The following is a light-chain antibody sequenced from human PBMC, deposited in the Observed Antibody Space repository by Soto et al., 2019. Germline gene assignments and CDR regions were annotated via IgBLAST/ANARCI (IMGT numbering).Light chain of an antibody. J-gene: IGKJ4*01. CDR3: HQYNAYPLT. Sequence: DIQMTQSPSTLSASVGDRVTITCRASQSISNWLAWYQQKPGKAPKLLIYEASSLKSGVPSRFSGSGSETDFTLTISSLQPDAFATYYCHQYNAYPLTFGGGTKVDI. CDR1: QSISNW. CDR2: EAS. V-gene: IGKV1-5*03.